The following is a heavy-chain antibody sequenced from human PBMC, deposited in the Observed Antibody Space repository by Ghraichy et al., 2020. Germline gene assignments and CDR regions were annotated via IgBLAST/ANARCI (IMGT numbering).Heavy chain of an antibody. J-gene: IGHJ4*02. Sequence: SQTLSLTCTVPGGSISSSSYYWGWIRQPPGKGLEWIGSIYYSGSTYYNPSLKSRVTISVDTSKNQFSLKLSSVTAADTAVYYCARLPDDYGDYGEDYWGQGTLVTVSS. CDR2: IYYSGST. CDR3: ARLPDDYGDYGEDY. V-gene: IGHV4-39*01. CDR1: GGSISSSSYY. D-gene: IGHD4-17*01.